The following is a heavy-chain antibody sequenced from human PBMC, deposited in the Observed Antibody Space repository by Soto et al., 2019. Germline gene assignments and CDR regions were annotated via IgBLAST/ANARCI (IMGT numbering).Heavy chain of an antibody. D-gene: IGHD6-19*01. CDR3: ARHTSGWHYYDY. V-gene: IGHV3-11*06. CDR1: GFNFSDHY. CDR2: ISGSSRYT. Sequence: LRLSCVASGFNFSDHYMNWIRQAPGKGLEWVSYISGSSRYTNFADSVKGRFTISRDNAKNSLYLQMNSLRAEDTAVYYCARHTSGWHYYDYWGQGTPVTVSS. J-gene: IGHJ4*02.